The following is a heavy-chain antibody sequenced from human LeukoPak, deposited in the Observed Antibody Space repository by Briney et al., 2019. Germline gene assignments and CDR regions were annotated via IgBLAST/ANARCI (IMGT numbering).Heavy chain of an antibody. CDR3: AGYSSSWYSGAFDI. CDR1: GGSISSSSYY. J-gene: IGHJ3*02. V-gene: IGHV4-39*01. CDR2: IYYSGST. D-gene: IGHD6-13*01. Sequence: KTSETLSLTCTVSGGSISSSSYYWGWIRQPPGEGLEWIGSIYYSGSTYYNPSLKSRVTISVDTSKNQFSLKLSSVTAADTAVYYCAGYSSSWYSGAFDIWGQGTMVTVSS.